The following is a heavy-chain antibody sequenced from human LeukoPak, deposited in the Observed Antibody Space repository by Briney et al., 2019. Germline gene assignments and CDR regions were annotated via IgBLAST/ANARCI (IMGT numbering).Heavy chain of an antibody. Sequence: GGSLRLSCVASGLTFSTSTFSWVRQAPGKGLEWVSAIDGGATTCYADSAKGRFAISRDNAKNTLSLHMDSLTAEDTAIYFCAKDGHCSSTSCQFDYWGQGTLVTVSS. V-gene: IGHV3-23*01. CDR2: IDGGATT. CDR1: GLTFSTST. CDR3: AKDGHCSSTSCQFDY. D-gene: IGHD2-2*01. J-gene: IGHJ4*02.